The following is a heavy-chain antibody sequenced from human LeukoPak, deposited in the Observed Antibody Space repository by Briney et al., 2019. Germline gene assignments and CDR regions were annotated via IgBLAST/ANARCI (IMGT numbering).Heavy chain of an antibody. D-gene: IGHD1-14*01. J-gene: IGHJ4*02. CDR2: IWDDGSNK. V-gene: IGHV3-33*06. Sequence: PGRSLRLSCAASGFTFSSYGMHWVRQAPGKGLEWVAVIWDDGSNKYYADSVKGRFTISRDNSKNTLYLQMNSLRDEDTAVYYCAKDQRRYIRRCYYFDYGGEGSLVTVSP. CDR3: AKDQRRYIRRCYYFDY. CDR1: GFTFSSYG.